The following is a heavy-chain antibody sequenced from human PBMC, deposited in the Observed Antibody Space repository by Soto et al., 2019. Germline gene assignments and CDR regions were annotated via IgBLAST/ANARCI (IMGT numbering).Heavy chain of an antibody. D-gene: IGHD2-15*01. CDR3: AREVVVAIDDSPFYGMDV. J-gene: IGHJ6*02. CDR2: INPSGGDT. CDR1: GYAFTSYH. Sequence: QVQLVQSGAEVKKPGAPMKVSCKASGYAFTSYHINWVRQAPGQGLEWMGIINPSGGDTTYAQKFRGRVTMTSDTSTSTVYMELSSLRSEDTAVYFCAREVVVAIDDSPFYGMDVWGQGTTVTVSS. V-gene: IGHV1-46*01.